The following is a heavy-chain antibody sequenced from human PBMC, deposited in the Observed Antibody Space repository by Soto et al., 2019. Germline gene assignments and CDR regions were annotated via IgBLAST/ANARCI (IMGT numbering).Heavy chain of an antibody. CDR2: ISYSGRT. D-gene: IGHD4-17*01. V-gene: IGHV4-39*01. CDR1: GASIITDNYF. CDR3: ARRRASDYGGNHHPYYFGR. Sequence: SETLSLTCTVSGASIITDNYFWVWIRQSPRRGLELIGSISYSGRTYDNPSLQSRVTISIDASKNQFSLNLTSVTTADTAVYYCARRRASDYGGNHHPYYFGRWGQRALVTVSS. J-gene: IGHJ4*02.